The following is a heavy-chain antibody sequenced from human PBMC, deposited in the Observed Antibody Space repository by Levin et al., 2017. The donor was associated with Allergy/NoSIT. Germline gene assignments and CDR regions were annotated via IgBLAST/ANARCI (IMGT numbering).Heavy chain of an antibody. J-gene: IGHJ4*02. V-gene: IGHV3-48*01. CDR2: ITKPSRTI. Sequence: GGSLRLSCAASGFILRTSDMNWVRQAPGKGLEWISFITKPSRTISYADSVKGRFTVSRDNAKNLLYLDMNSLRAEDTAVYYCVTDESGDEDFDYWGQGTLVTVSS. CDR3: VTDESGDEDFDY. D-gene: IGHD7-27*01. CDR1: GFILRTSD.